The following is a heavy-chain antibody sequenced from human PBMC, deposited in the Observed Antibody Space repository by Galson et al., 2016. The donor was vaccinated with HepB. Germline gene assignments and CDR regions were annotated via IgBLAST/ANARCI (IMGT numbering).Heavy chain of an antibody. D-gene: IGHD6-13*01. J-gene: IGHJ6*02. CDR3: ARDVRVGSSWYPYSGGMDV. Sequence: SLRLSCAASGFTVSRNYMSWVRQAPGKGLEWDSLIYGAGSTYYADSVKGRFTISRDNSKNTLYLQMNSLRVEDTAVYYCARDVRVGSSWYPYSGGMDVWGQGTTVTVSS. V-gene: IGHV3-53*01. CDR2: IYGAGST. CDR1: GFTVSRNY.